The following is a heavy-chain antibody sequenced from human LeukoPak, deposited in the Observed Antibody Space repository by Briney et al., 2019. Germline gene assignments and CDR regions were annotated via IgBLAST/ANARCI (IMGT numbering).Heavy chain of an antibody. CDR1: GYTFTGYY. J-gene: IGHJ4*02. Sequence: GASVKVSCKASGYTFTGYYMHWVRQAPGKGLEWMGGFDPEDGETIYAQKFQGRVTMTEDTSTDTAYMELSSLRSEDTAVYYCATGEWELLSPDYWGQGTLVTVSS. CDR3: ATGEWELLSPDY. D-gene: IGHD1-26*01. CDR2: FDPEDGET. V-gene: IGHV1-24*01.